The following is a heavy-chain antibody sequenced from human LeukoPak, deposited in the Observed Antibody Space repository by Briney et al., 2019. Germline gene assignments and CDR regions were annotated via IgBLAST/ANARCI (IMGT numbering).Heavy chain of an antibody. CDR3: AREWSLNYCSGGSCYLNWFDP. Sequence: SETLSLTCTVSGGSISRGDYYWSWIRQPPGKGLEWIGYIYYSGSTYYNPSLKSRVTISVDTSKNQFSLKLSSVTAADTAVYYCAREWSLNYCSGGSCYLNWFDPWGQGTLVTVSS. CDR1: GGSISRGDYY. CDR2: IYYSGST. V-gene: IGHV4-30-4*01. D-gene: IGHD2-15*01. J-gene: IGHJ5*02.